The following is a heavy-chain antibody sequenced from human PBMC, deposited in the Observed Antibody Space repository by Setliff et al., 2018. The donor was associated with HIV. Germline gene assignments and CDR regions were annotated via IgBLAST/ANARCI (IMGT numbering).Heavy chain of an antibody. V-gene: IGHV4-4*09. CDR2: IYTSGSA. J-gene: IGHJ4*02. CDR3: ARHSPSDY. Sequence: WVRQAPGQRLEWMGYIYTSGSANYSPSLKSRVTISVDTSKNQFSLKLSSVTAADTAVYYCARHSPSDYWGQGTLVTVSS.